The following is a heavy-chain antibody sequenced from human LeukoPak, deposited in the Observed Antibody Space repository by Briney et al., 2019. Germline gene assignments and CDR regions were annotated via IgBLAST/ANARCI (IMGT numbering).Heavy chain of an antibody. CDR1: GGSISSSDW. V-gene: IGHV4-4*02. CDR3: ASADYYRIDF. Sequence: SGTLSLTCTVSGGSISSSDWWSWVRQPPGKGLEWIGEMHQSGIINYNPSLKSRVTMSLDKAKKQFSLKLSSVTAADTSVYFCASADYYRIDFWGQATLVTVSP. J-gene: IGHJ4*02. D-gene: IGHD3-10*01. CDR2: MHQSGII.